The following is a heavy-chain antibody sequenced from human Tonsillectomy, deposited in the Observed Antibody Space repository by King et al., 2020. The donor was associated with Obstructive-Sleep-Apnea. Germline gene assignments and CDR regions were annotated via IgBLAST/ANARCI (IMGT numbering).Heavy chain of an antibody. V-gene: IGHV3-23*04. CDR2: ISASGAAT. Sequence: VQLVESGGGFVQPGGSLRLSCAASGFTFSSYAMSWVRQAPGKGLEWVSAISASGAATYYVDSVKGRFAISKDSSKNTLYLQMNNLRAEETALYYCAKDREDVVVVPALRYFDLWGRGTLVTVSS. J-gene: IGHJ2*01. CDR3: AKDREDVVVVPALRYFDL. CDR1: GFTFSSYA. D-gene: IGHD2-2*01.